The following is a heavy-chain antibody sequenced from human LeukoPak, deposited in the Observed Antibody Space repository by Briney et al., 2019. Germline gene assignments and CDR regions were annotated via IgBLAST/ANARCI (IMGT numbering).Heavy chain of an antibody. CDR1: GGTFSSYA. V-gene: IGHV1-69*05. D-gene: IGHD6-13*01. J-gene: IGHJ5*02. CDR2: IIPIFGTA. Sequence: ASVKVSCKASGGTFSSYAISWVRQAPGQGLEWMGRIIPIFGTANYAQKFQGRVTITTDESTSTAYMELSSLRSEDTAVYYCARAQQNTNWFDPWGQETLVTVSS. CDR3: ARAQQNTNWFDP.